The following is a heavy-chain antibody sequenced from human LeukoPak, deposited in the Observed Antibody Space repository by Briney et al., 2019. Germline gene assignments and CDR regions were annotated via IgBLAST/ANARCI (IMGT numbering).Heavy chain of an antibody. Sequence: PGGSLRLSCAASGFTFSSYAMHWVRQAPGKGLEWVANIKQDGSEKYYVDSVKGRFTISRDNAKNSLYLQMNSLRAEDTAVYYCARDRMVRDLTYFDLWGRGTLVTVSS. D-gene: IGHD3-10*01. V-gene: IGHV3-7*01. CDR1: GFTFSSYA. CDR3: ARDRMVRDLTYFDL. CDR2: IKQDGSEK. J-gene: IGHJ2*01.